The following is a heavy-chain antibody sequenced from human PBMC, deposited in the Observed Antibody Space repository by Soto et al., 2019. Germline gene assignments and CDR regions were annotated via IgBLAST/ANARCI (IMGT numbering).Heavy chain of an antibody. CDR1: GFTFSDFE. J-gene: IGHJ6*02. CDR2: ISTSSSTI. D-gene: IGHD2-2*01. V-gene: IGHV3-48*03. CDR3: SRGRPYCSSTRCKDMDV. Sequence: EVQLVESGGGLVQPGGSLRLSCAGSGFTFSDFEMHWVRQAPGKGLEWLSYISTSSSTIYYADSVKGRFTISRDNAKNSLPLQMNSLRAEDTAIYYCSRGRPYCSSTRCKDMDVWGQGTTVTVSS.